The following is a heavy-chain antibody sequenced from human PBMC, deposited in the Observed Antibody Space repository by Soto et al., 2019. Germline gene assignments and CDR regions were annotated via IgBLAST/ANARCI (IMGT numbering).Heavy chain of an antibody. CDR3: AREGGEATFDY. J-gene: IGHJ4*02. Sequence: QVQLVESGGGVVQPGRSLRLSCAASGFTFSSYAMHWVRQAPGKGLEWVAVISYDGSNKYYADSVKDRFTISRDNSKNTLYLQMNSLRAEDTAVYYWAREGGEATFDYWGQGTLVTVSS. CDR2: ISYDGSNK. V-gene: IGHV3-30-3*01. D-gene: IGHD3-10*01. CDR1: GFTFSSYA.